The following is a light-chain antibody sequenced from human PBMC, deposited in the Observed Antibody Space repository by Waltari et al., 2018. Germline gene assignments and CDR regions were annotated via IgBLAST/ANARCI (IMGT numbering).Light chain of an antibody. J-gene: IGKJ5*01. CDR2: LGS. CDR1: QSLLHSNGYNY. Sequence: DIVMTQSPLSLLVPPGEPASISCRSSQSLLHSNGYNYLDWYLQKPGQSPQLLIYLGSNRASGVPDRFSGSGSGTDFTLKISRVEAEDVGVYYCMQALQTPQITFGQGTRLEIK. V-gene: IGKV2-28*01. CDR3: MQALQTPQIT.